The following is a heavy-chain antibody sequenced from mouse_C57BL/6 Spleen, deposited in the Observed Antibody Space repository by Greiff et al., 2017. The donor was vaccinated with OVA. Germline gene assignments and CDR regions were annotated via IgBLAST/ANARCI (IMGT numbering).Heavy chain of an antibody. D-gene: IGHD4-1*02. V-gene: IGHV5-4*01. Sequence: EVQRVESGGGLVKPGGSLKLSCAASGFTFSSYAMSWVRQTPEKRLEWVATISDGGSYTYYPDNVKGRFTISRDNAKNNLYLQMSHLKSEDTAMYYCARAQLGRCFDYWGQGTTLTVSS. CDR2: ISDGGSYT. CDR3: ARAQLGRCFDY. CDR1: GFTFSSYA. J-gene: IGHJ2*01.